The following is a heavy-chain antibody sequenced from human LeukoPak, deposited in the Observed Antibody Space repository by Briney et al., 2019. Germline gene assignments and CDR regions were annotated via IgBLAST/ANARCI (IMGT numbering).Heavy chain of an antibody. CDR1: GDSISSDY. J-gene: IGHJ5*01. CDR2: TYYTGST. V-gene: IGHV4-59*01. CDR3: SRLATPSTMAARGRSWFES. Sequence: SETLSLTSAVSGDSISSDYWGWVRQRPGKGLEWIGNTYYTGSTNDKPSLNSLVTISVETSRNQFFLKMSPVTAADTAVYYCSRLATPSTMAARGRSWFESWGQGTLVTVSS. D-gene: IGHD6-6*01.